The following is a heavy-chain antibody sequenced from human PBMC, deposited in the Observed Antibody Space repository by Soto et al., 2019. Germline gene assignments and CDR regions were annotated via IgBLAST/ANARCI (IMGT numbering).Heavy chain of an antibody. CDR1: GFTFSSFA. CDR3: AKMRGMQVWDYSLDY. J-gene: IGHJ4*02. CDR2: VFGDGGGP. Sequence: EVQLLESGGDLVQPGGSLRLSCAASGFTFSSFAMSWVRQAPGEGLEWVSRVFGDGGGPDYADSVKGRFTISRDNSKNTLYLQMSSLRVEDSAVYYCAKMRGMQVWDYSLDYWGQGTLVTVSS. D-gene: IGHD2-21*01. V-gene: IGHV3-23*01.